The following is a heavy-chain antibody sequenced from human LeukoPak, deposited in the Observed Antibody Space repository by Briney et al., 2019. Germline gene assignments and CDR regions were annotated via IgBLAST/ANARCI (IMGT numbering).Heavy chain of an antibody. V-gene: IGHV3-23*01. CDR2: ITGSGGNT. Sequence: PGGSLRLSCAASGFTFNTFAMNWVRQAPGKGLEWVSTITGSGGNTYHADSVKGRFTISRDNSQNTLYLQMNSLRAEDTAVYFCAKSPLDYCSSASCYLYFDSWGQGTLVTVSS. CDR1: GFTFNTFA. J-gene: IGHJ4*02. CDR3: AKSPLDYCSSASCYLYFDS. D-gene: IGHD2-2*01.